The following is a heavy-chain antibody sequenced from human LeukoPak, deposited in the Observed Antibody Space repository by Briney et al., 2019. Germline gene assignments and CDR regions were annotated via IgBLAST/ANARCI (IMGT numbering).Heavy chain of an antibody. J-gene: IGHJ4*02. V-gene: IGHV1-46*01. CDR3: ARAYSGYDPNDY. CDR1: GYTFTSYY. Sequence: ASVKVSCKASGYTFTSYYMHWVRQAPGQGLEWMGIIHPSDGGTTYAQRFQGRVTVTRDTSTTTVSMELSNLTSEDTAVYYCARAYSGYDPNDYWGQGTLVTVSS. D-gene: IGHD5-12*01. CDR2: IHPSDGGT.